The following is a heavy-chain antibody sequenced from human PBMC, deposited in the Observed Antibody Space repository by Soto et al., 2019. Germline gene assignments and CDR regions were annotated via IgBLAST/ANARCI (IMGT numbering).Heavy chain of an antibody. CDR2: ISCDGGSI. J-gene: IGHJ4*02. CDR1: GFTFGGYA. D-gene: IGHD2-2*01. CDR3: AKGYCSSTSCYLGY. V-gene: IGHV3-9*01. Sequence: EVQLVESGGGLVQPGRSLRLSCAASGFTFGGYAMHWVRQAPGKGLEWVSGISCDGGSICYADSVKGRFIISRDNAKNSLHLQMNGLRADDTAVYYCAKGYCSSTSCYLGYWGQGTLVTVSS.